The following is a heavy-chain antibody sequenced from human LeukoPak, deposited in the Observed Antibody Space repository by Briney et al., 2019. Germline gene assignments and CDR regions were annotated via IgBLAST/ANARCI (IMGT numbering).Heavy chain of an antibody. CDR2: ISGSGGST. V-gene: IGHV3-23*01. Sequence: GGSLRLSCAASGFTFSSYAMSWVRRAPGKGLEWVSAISGSGGSTYYADSVKGRFTISRDNSKNTLYLQMNSLRAEDTAVYYCAKGKWRGDAFDIWGQGTMVTVSS. J-gene: IGHJ3*02. D-gene: IGHD1-26*01. CDR1: GFTFSSYA. CDR3: AKGKWRGDAFDI.